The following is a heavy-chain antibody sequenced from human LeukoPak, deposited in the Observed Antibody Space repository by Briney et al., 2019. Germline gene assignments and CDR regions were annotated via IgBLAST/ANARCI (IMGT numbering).Heavy chain of an antibody. CDR2: ISSGGSTI. J-gene: IGHJ5*02. CDR1: GFTFSDYY. CDR3: ARERERSDWFDP. V-gene: IGHV3-11*01. Sequence: GGSLRLSCAASGFTFSDYYMSWIRQAPGKGLEWVSYISSGGSTIYYADSVKGRFTISRDNAKNSLYLQMNSLRAEDTAVYYCARERERSDWFDPWGQGTLVTVSS. D-gene: IGHD5-24*01.